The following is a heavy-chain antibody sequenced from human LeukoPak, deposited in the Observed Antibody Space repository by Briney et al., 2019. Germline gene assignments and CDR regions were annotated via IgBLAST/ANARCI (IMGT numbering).Heavy chain of an antibody. D-gene: IGHD3-22*01. CDR2: IYTSGST. J-gene: IGHJ4*02. CDR3: ARDGGTNYYDSSGYFDY. CDR1: GGSISSYY. V-gene: IGHV4-4*07. Sequence: SETLSLTCTVSGGSISSYYWSWIRQPAGKGLEWIGRIYTSGSTNHNPSLKSRVTMSVDTSKNQFSLKLSSVTAADTAVYYCARDGGTNYYDSSGYFDYWGQGTLVTVSS.